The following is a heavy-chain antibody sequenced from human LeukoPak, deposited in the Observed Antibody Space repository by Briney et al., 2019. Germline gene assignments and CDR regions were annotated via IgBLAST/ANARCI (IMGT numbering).Heavy chain of an antibody. CDR3: ARAPREAAAGTSPFDY. J-gene: IGHJ4*02. D-gene: IGHD6-13*01. Sequence: SETLSLTCTVSGGSISSGGYYWSWIRQHPGKVLEWIGYIYYSGSTYYNPSLKSRVTISVDTSKNQFSLQLNSVTPEDTAVYYCARAPREAAAGTSPFDYWGQGTLVTVSS. CDR2: IYYSGST. V-gene: IGHV4-31*03. CDR1: GGSISSGGYY.